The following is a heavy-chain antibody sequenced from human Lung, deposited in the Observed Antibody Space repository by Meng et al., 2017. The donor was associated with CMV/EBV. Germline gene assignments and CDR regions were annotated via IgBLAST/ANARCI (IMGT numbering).Heavy chain of an antibody. V-gene: IGHV4-4*02. J-gene: IGHJ1*01. CDR3: LRRSGGSV. Sequence: VPWREAGPALVRPSDTRSLTCAVSGDSITNHDWWAWVRQPPGKGLEWIGEIPHRGSSAYNPSLKSRVSMSIDKSKNQFSLKLTSVTAADTAVYHCLRRSGGSVWGQGTLVTVSS. D-gene: IGHD3-10*01. CDR2: IPHRGSS. CDR1: GDSITNHDW.